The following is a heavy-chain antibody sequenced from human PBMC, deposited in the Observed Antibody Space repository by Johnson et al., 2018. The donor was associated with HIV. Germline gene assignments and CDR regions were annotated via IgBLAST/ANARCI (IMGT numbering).Heavy chain of an antibody. V-gene: IGHV3-30*02. CDR3: AIGRGEFPRHAFDI. Sequence: QVQLVESGGGVVQPGGCLRLSCAASGFNFNIYGMHWVRQAPVRGLEWVAFIRYDGSNNYYADSVKGRFTISKDNSRNTLFLHMNSLRADDTAVYYCAIGRGEFPRHAFDIWGQGTMVTVSS. CDR1: GFNFNIYG. CDR2: IRYDGSNN. J-gene: IGHJ3*02. D-gene: IGHD3-10*01.